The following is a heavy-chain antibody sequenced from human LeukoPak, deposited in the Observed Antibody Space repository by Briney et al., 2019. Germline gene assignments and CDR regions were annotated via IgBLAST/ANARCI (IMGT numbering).Heavy chain of an antibody. D-gene: IGHD6-25*01. CDR2: IWFDGNNK. V-gene: IGHV3-33*06. CDR3: AKAARLGPSHFDY. J-gene: IGHJ4*02. CDR1: GFTFTTYG. Sequence: GGSLRLSCAASGFTFTTYGMHWVRQAPGKGLEWVAVIWFDGNNKLYADSVKGRFTVSRDNSKNTLYLHMNSLRGDDTAVYYCAKAARLGPSHFDYWGRGTLVTVSS.